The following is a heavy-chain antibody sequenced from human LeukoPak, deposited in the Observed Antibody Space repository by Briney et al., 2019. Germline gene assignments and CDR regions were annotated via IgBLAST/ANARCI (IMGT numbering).Heavy chain of an antibody. J-gene: IGHJ5*02. CDR2: INEGGSGK. D-gene: IGHD2-21*02. CDR1: GFTFRNYC. CDR3: AISAFGRSETAGDDP. Sequence: PGGPLTLFCALSGFTFRNYCMSVVRQAPGKGLECLGNINEGGSGKYYVHSVKGRLTMSRDNAKNSLYLKMNSLRGDDTAVYYCAISAFGRSETAGDDPWGQGILVTVSS. V-gene: IGHV3-7*01.